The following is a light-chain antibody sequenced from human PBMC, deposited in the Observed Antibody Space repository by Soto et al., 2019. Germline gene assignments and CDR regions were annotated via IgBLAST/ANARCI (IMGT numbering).Light chain of an antibody. CDR2: DVS. V-gene: IGLV2-11*01. Sequence: QSALTQPRSVSGSPGQSVTISCTGTSSDVGGYNYVSWYQQHPGKAPKLMIYDVSKRPSGVPDRFSGSKSGNTASLTISGLQAEYEADYYCCSYAGISLYVSGTGTKVTVL. CDR3: CSYAGISLYV. CDR1: SSDVGGYNY. J-gene: IGLJ1*01.